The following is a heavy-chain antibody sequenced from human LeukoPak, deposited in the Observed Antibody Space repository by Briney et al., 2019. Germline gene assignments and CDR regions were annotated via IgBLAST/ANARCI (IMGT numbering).Heavy chain of an antibody. CDR1: GGSFSGYY. CDR3: ARYIAARGGRKDAFDI. D-gene: IGHD6-6*01. V-gene: IGHV4-59*10. J-gene: IGHJ3*02. Sequence: SETLSLTCAVYGGSFSGYYWSWIRQPAGKGLEWIGRIYTSGSTNYNPSLKSRVTMSVDTSKNQFSLKLSSVTAADTAVYYCARYIAARGGRKDAFDIWGQGTMVTVSS. CDR2: IYTSGST.